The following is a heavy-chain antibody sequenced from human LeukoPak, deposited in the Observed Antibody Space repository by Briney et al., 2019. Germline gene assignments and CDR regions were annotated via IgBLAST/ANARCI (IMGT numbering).Heavy chain of an antibody. D-gene: IGHD3-9*01. CDR3: AKDITHYDILSGVDY. Sequence: WIRQPAGKGLEWVSGISWNSGSIGYADSVKGRFTISRDNAKNSLYLQMNSLRAEDTALYYCAKDITHYDILSGVDYWGQGTLVTVSS. V-gene: IGHV3-9*01. J-gene: IGHJ4*02. CDR2: ISWNSGSI.